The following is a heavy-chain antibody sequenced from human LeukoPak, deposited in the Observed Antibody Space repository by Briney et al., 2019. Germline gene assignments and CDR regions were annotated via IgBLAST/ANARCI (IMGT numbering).Heavy chain of an antibody. Sequence: SETLSLTCTVSGGSISSGYYWGWIRQPPGKGLEWIGSIYHSGSTYYNPSLKSRVTISVDTSKNQFSLKLSSVTAADTAVYYCAREVIGSSTLLGAFDIWGQGTMVTVSS. D-gene: IGHD6-6*01. CDR3: AREVIGSSTLLGAFDI. V-gene: IGHV4-38-2*02. J-gene: IGHJ3*02. CDR1: GGSISSGYY. CDR2: IYHSGST.